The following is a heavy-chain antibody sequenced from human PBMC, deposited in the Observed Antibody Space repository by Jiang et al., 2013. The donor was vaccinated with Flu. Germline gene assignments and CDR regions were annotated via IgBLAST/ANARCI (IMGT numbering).Heavy chain of an antibody. CDR3: VNWQAGVPY. Sequence: VQLLESGGGSVQPGESLRLSCAASGFTFSDHDFDWVRQTPGKGLEWVGRSKNKPQKYASQYAASVEGRFSISRDVSNRFLYLRMNNLKTEDTAVYYCVNWQAGVPYWGQG. CDR2: SKNKPQKYAS. D-gene: IGHD3-10*01. J-gene: IGHJ4*02. V-gene: IGHV3-72*01. CDR1: GFTFSDHD.